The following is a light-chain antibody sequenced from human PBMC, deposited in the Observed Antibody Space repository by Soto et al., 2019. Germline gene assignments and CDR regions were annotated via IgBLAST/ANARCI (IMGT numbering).Light chain of an antibody. CDR3: QPPCSSPVT. Sequence: ASQGISNFLGWYQKKPGKATQRLIYAASSLQSGVPSRFSGSRYRTEFTLSLRSLHPGCSAIYFYQPPCSSPVTFGGGTKVDIK. J-gene: IGKJ4*01. CDR1: QGISNF. V-gene: IGKV1-17*01. CDR2: AAS.